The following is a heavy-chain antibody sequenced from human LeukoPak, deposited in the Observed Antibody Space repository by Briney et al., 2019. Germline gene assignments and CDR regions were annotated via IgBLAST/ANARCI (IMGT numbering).Heavy chain of an antibody. D-gene: IGHD2-2*01. V-gene: IGHV4-39*07. J-gene: IGHJ5*02. CDR1: GGSISSSSYY. Sequence: SETLSLTCTVSGGSISSSSYYWGWIRQPPGKGLEWIGSIYYSGSTYYNPSLKSRVTISVDTSKNQFSLKLSSVTAADTAVYYCAREDIVVVPAHGFDPWGQGTLVTVSS. CDR2: IYYSGST. CDR3: AREDIVVVPAHGFDP.